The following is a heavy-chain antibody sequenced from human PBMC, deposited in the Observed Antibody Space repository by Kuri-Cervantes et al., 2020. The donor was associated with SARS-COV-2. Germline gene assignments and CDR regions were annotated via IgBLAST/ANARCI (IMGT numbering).Heavy chain of an antibody. Sequence: ASVKVSCKTSGYTFSGYYIHWVRQAPGQGLEWMGWISPKSGGTNNAQKFRGRATLTRDTSISTAYMELDRLTSDDTAVYYCATGDGVLGFLGYWGQGTLVTVSS. CDR3: ATGDGVLGFLGY. J-gene: IGHJ4*02. V-gene: IGHV1-2*02. D-gene: IGHD3-3*01. CDR1: GYTFSGYY. CDR2: ISPKSGGT.